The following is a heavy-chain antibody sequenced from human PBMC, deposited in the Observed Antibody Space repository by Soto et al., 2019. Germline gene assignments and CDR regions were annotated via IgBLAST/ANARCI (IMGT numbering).Heavy chain of an antibody. CDR1: GFTFSSYG. CDR3: AKDSYPIGIAVAGTVDY. Sequence: GGSLRLSCAASGFTFSSYGMHWVRQAPGKGLEWVAVISYDGSNKYYADSVKGRFTISRDNSKNTLYLQMNSLRAEDTAVYYCAKDSYPIGIAVAGTVDYWDQGTLVTVSS. J-gene: IGHJ4*02. D-gene: IGHD6-19*01. V-gene: IGHV3-30*18. CDR2: ISYDGSNK.